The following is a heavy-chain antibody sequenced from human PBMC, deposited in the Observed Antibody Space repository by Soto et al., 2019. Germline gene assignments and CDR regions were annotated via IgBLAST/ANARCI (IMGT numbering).Heavy chain of an antibody. CDR1: GFTFSSYA. V-gene: IGHV3-23*01. D-gene: IGHD1-1*01. CDR2: ISGSGSST. Sequence: GGSLRLSCAASGFTFSSYAMIWVRQAPGKGLEWVSAISGSGSSTYYADSVKGRFTVSRDISKNTQYLQMNSLRAEDTAVYYCARDIEGTLWNWGLGTLVTVSS. CDR3: ARDIEGTLWN. J-gene: IGHJ4*02.